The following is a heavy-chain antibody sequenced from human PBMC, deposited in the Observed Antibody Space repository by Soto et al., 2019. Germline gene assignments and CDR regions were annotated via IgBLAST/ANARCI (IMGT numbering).Heavy chain of an antibody. CDR1: GFTFSSYA. Sequence: GGPLRLSCAASGFTFSSYAMSWVRQAPGKGLEWVSAISGSGGSTYYADSVKGRFTISRDNSKNTLYLQMNSLRAEDTAVYYCAKDGSFGVVIIPTYFDYWGQGTLVTVSS. CDR3: AKDGSFGVVIIPTYFDY. J-gene: IGHJ4*02. D-gene: IGHD3-3*01. V-gene: IGHV3-23*01. CDR2: ISGSGGST.